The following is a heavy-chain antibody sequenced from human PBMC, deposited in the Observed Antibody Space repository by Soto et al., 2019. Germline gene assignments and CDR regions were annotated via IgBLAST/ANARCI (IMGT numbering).Heavy chain of an antibody. J-gene: IGHJ5*02. V-gene: IGHV4-59*11. CDR3: VRGGGYCSGGSCWWFDP. D-gene: IGHD2-15*01. CDR1: GGSISGHY. Sequence: TSETLSLTCTVSGGSISGHYWSWIRQPPGKGLEWIGYIHYSGTTNYNPSLKSRVTMSVDTSKNHFSLSLGSATAADTAVYYCVRGGGYCSGGSCWWFDPWGQGTLVTVS. CDR2: IHYSGTT.